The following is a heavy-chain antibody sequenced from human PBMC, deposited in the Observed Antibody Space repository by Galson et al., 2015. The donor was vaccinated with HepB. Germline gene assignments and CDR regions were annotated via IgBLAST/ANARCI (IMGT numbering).Heavy chain of an antibody. J-gene: IGHJ6*02. CDR2: ITGSGGST. V-gene: IGHV3-23*01. CDR1: GFSFSRYA. CDR3: AKAVALYFYYGLDV. Sequence: SLRLSCATSGFSFSRYAMSWVRQAPGKGLAWVSAITGSGGSTYYADSVKGRFTISRDNSKNTLHLQVNRLRAEDTAVYYCAKAVALYFYYGLDVWGQGTTVTVSS.